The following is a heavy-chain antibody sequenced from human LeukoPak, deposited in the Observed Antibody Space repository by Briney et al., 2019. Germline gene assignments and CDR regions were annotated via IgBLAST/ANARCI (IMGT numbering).Heavy chain of an antibody. CDR1: GGSISSSSYY. Sequence: SETLSLTCSVSGGSISSSSYYWGWIRQAPGRGLEWIANIYYSGSTYYSPSLKSRVTISVDTSKNQFSLKLNSVTAADTAVYYCARQFYESRSPHAKYFQQWGEGTLVTVSS. CDR2: IYYSGST. D-gene: IGHD3-22*01. V-gene: IGHV4-39*01. CDR3: ARQFYESRSPHAKYFQQ. J-gene: IGHJ1*01.